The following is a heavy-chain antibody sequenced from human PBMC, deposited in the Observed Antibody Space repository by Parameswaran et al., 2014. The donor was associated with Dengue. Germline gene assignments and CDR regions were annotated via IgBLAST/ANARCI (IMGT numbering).Heavy chain of an antibody. J-gene: IGHJ4*02. CDR3: ARGVSGELYYYDSSEYYFDY. V-gene: IGHV3-33*01. D-gene: IGHD3-22*01. Sequence: VRRCPGKGLEWVAVIWYDGSNKYYADSVKGRFTISRDNSKNTLYLQMNSLRAEDTAVYYCARGVSGELYYYDSSEYYFDYWGQGTLVTVSS. CDR2: IWYDGSNK.